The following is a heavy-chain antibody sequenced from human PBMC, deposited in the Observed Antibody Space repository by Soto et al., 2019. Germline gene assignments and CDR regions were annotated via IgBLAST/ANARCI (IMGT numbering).Heavy chain of an antibody. CDR3: ARDDFWSGYKREVGVY. CDR1: GFTFSSYS. CDR2: ISSSSSYI. D-gene: IGHD3-3*01. J-gene: IGHJ4*02. V-gene: IGHV3-21*01. Sequence: EVQLVESGGGLVKPGGSLRLSCAASGFTFSSYSMNWVRQAPGKGLEWVSSISSSSSYIYYADSVKGRFTIYRDNAKNSLYLQMDSLRAEDTAVYYCARDDFWSGYKREVGVYWGQGTLVTVSS.